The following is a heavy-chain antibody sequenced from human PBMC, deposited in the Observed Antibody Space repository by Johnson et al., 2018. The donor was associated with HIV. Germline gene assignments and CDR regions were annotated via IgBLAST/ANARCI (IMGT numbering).Heavy chain of an antibody. CDR2: ISFDGSNK. Sequence: QVQLVESGGGLVRPGGSLRLSCAASGFTFSSYAMHWVRQAPGKGLEWAAVISFDGSNKYFADSVKGRFTISRDNSKNTLYLQINSLRAEDTAVYYCARLRGAFDIWGQGTMVTVSS. V-gene: IGHV3-30*04. J-gene: IGHJ3*02. CDR1: GFTFSSYA. CDR3: ARLRGAFDI.